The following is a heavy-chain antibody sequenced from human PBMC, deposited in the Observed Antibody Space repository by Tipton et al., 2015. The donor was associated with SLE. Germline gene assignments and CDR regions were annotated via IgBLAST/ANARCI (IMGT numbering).Heavy chain of an antibody. V-gene: IGHV3-53*05. CDR2: IYIGGTA. Sequence: SLRLSCAASGFTVSRNQMSWVRQAPGKGLEWVSVIYIGGTAYYADSVRGRFTISRDTSKNMLYLQMNSLTVDDTAIYYCARDDRNWIFDFWGQGPLVTVSS. D-gene: IGHD1-1*01. CDR1: GFTVSRNQ. J-gene: IGHJ4*02. CDR3: ARDDRNWIFDF.